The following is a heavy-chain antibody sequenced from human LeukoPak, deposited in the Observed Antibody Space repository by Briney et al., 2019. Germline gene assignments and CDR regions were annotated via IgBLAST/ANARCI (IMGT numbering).Heavy chain of an antibody. Sequence: GASVKVSCKASGYTFTSYAMHWVRQAPGQRLEWMGWINAGNGNTKYSQEFQGRVTITRDTSASTAYMELSSLRSEDTAVYYCAKGGDGYSYGFSRDPLDYWGQGTLVTVSS. CDR1: GYTFTSYA. J-gene: IGHJ4*02. CDR2: INAGNGNT. V-gene: IGHV1-3*03. CDR3: AKGGDGYSYGFSRDPLDY. D-gene: IGHD5-18*01.